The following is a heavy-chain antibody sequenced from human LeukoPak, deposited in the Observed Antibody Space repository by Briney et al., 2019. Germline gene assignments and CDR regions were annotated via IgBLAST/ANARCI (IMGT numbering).Heavy chain of an antibody. V-gene: IGHV3-30-3*01. CDR1: GFTFSSYA. D-gene: IGHD3-3*01. CDR3: ARRDYSSVVGGHFDY. Sequence: GGSLRLFCAASGFTFSSYAMHWVRQAPGKGLEWVAVISYDGSNKYYADSVKGRFTISRDNSKNTLYLQMSSLRAEDTGIYFCARRDYSSVVGGHFDYWGQGTLVTVSS. CDR2: ISYDGSNK. J-gene: IGHJ4*02.